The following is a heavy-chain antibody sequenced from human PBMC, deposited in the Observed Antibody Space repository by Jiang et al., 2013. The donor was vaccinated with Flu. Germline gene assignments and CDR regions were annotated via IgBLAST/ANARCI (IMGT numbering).Heavy chain of an antibody. V-gene: IGHV4-39*01. Sequence: GPGLVKPSETLSLTCTVSGGSISSSSYYWGWIRQPPGKGLEWIGSIYYSGSTYYNPSLKSRVTISVDTSKNQFSLKLSSVTAADTAVYYCAGLLGQQLVRGYFQHWGQGTLVTVSS. CDR2: IYYSGST. CDR3: AGLLGQQLVRGYFQH. CDR1: GGSISSSSYY. J-gene: IGHJ1*01. D-gene: IGHD6-13*01.